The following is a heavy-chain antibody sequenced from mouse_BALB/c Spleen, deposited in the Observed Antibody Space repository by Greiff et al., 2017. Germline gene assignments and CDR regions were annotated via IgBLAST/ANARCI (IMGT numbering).Heavy chain of an antibody. CDR1: GFTFSSYA. Sequence: EVMLVESGGGLVKPGGSLKLSCAASGFTFSSYAMSWVRQTPEKRLEWVASISSGGSTYYPDSVKGRFTISRDNARNTLYLQMSSLKSEDTAMYYCARGGAVSYYFDYWGQGTTLTVSS. CDR2: ISSGGST. V-gene: IGHV5-6-5*01. CDR3: ARGGAVSYYFDY. D-gene: IGHD3-3*01. J-gene: IGHJ2*01.